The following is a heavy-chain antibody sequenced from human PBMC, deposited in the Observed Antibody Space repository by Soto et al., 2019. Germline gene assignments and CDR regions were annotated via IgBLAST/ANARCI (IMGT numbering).Heavy chain of an antibody. V-gene: IGHV4-59*01. Sequence: SETLSLTCTVSGGSISSYYWSWIRQPPGKGLEWIGYIYYSGSTNYNPSLKSRVTISVDTSKNQFSLKLSSVTAADTAVYYCARVGVIAVAGTRDYYYYGMDVWGQGTTVTVSS. CDR1: GGSISSYY. CDR2: IYYSGST. J-gene: IGHJ6*02. D-gene: IGHD6-19*01. CDR3: ARVGVIAVAGTRDYYYYGMDV.